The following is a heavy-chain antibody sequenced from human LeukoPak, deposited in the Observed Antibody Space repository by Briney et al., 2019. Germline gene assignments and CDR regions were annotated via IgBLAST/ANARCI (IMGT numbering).Heavy chain of an antibody. CDR3: ARDGSARLVRYKLDL. D-gene: IGHD3-10*01. CDR2: ISSSSSYI. V-gene: IGHV3-21*01. Sequence: PGGSLRLSCAASGFTFSSYSMNWVRQAPGKGLEWVSSISSSSSYIYYADSVKGRFTISRDNAKNSLYLQMNSLRVEDTAVYYCARDGSARLVRYKLDLWGQGTMVTVSS. J-gene: IGHJ3*01. CDR1: GFTFSSYS.